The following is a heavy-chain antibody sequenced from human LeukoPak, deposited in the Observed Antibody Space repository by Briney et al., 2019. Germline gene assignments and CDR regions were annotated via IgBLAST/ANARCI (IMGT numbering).Heavy chain of an antibody. J-gene: IGHJ4*02. CDR2: ISAYSGHA. D-gene: IGHD5-12*01. CDR3: ARVLGDGYDPAHY. Sequence: ASVKVSCKAFGYTFTSYGISWVRQASGQGLEWMGWISAYSGHANYAQELQGRVTMTTDTSTSTAYMELRSLRSDDTAMYYCARVLGDGYDPAHYWGQGTLVTVSS. V-gene: IGHV1-18*01. CDR1: GYTFTSYG.